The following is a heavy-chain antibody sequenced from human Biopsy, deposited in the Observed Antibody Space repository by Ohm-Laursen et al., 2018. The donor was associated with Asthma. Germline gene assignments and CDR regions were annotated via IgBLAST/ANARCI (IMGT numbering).Heavy chain of an antibody. CDR3: ARKAGSCISRTCYSLDF. Sequence: SVKVSCKPLGGTFNTYVIGWVRQAPGQGLEWTGGINSVFGTTTYPQKFQDRVAITADDSTSTVFMELSSLRSEDTAVYYCARKAGSCISRTCYSLDFWGQGTLVTVSS. CDR1: GGTFNTYV. J-gene: IGHJ4*02. CDR2: INSVFGTT. V-gene: IGHV1-69*13. D-gene: IGHD2-2*01.